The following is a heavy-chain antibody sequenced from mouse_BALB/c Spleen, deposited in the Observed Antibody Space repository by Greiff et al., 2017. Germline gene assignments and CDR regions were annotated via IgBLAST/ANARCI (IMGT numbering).Heavy chain of an antibody. CDR2: ISYSGST. CDR1: GYSITSDYA. V-gene: IGHV3-2*02. CDR3: ARGGIYYDYDVYYFDY. D-gene: IGHD2-4*01. Sequence: EVQLQQSGPGLVKPSQSLSLTCTVTGYSITSDYAWNWIRQFPGNKLEWMGYISYSGSTSYNPSLKSRISITRDTSKNQFFLQLNSVTTEDTATYYCARGGIYYDYDVYYFDYWGQGTTLTVSS. J-gene: IGHJ2*01.